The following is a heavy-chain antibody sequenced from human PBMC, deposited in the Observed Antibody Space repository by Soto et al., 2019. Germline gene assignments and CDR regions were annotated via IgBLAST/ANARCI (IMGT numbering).Heavy chain of an antibody. CDR1: GYTFTGYY. CDR2: INPNSGGT. D-gene: IGHD4-4*01. Sequence: GASVKVSCKASGYTFTGYYMHWVRQAPGQGLEWMGWINPNSGGTNYAQKFQGWVTMTRDTPISTAYMELSRLRSDDTAVYYCARSQMSNYQIKSDYYYYGMDVWGQGTTVTVSS. CDR3: ARSQMSNYQIKSDYYYYGMDV. V-gene: IGHV1-2*04. J-gene: IGHJ6*02.